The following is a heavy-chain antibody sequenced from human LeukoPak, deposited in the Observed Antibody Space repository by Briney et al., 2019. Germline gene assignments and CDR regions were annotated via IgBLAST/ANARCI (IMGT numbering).Heavy chain of an antibody. CDR1: RFTVSNNY. J-gene: IGHJ6*02. V-gene: IGHV3-66*01. D-gene: IGHD2-2*01. CDR3: AKDGSRGDIAVVPVHGLDV. Sequence: EPGGSLRLSCAASRFTVSNNYIAWVRQAPGKGLEWVSVIYSGGSTYYADSVKGRFSLSRDISKDTLFLQMNSLRAEDTAVYYCAKDGSRGDIAVVPVHGLDVWGQGTTVTVSS. CDR2: IYSGGST.